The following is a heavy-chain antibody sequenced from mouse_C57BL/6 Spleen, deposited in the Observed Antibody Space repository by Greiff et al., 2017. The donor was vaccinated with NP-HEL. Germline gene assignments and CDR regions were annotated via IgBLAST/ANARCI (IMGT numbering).Heavy chain of an antibody. D-gene: IGHD2-5*01. CDR2: IYPGDGDT. J-gene: IGHJ2*01. CDR3: ARLDSNYDFDY. CDR1: GYAFSSSW. V-gene: IGHV1-82*01. Sequence: VQLQQSGPELVKPGASVKISCKASGYAFSSSWMNWVKQRPGKGLEWIGRIYPGDGDTNYNGKFKGKATLTADKSSSTAYMQLSSLTSEDSAVYFCARLDSNYDFDYWGQGTTLTVSS.